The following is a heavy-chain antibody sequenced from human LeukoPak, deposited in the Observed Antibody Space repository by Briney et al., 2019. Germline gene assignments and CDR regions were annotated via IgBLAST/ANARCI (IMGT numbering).Heavy chain of an antibody. V-gene: IGHV3-66*01. Sequence: GGSLRLSCAASGFTVSSKYINWVRQAPGKGLEWVSLIYGSTSADYADSVKGRFTISRDNSMNTVYLQMNSLRAEDTAIYYCARLNFGDDYWGQGTLVAPSS. CDR3: ARLNFGDDY. CDR2: IYGSTSA. CDR1: GFTVSSKY. J-gene: IGHJ4*02. D-gene: IGHD4-17*01.